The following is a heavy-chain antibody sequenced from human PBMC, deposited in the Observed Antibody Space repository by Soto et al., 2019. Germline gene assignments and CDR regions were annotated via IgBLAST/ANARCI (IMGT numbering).Heavy chain of an antibody. Sequence: GASVKVSCKASGYTFTSYGISWVRQAPGQVLEWMGWISAYNGNTNYAQKLQGRVTMTTDTSTSTAYMELRSLRSDDTAVYYCARDSSLLWFGVSYYGMDVWGQGTTVTISS. CDR1: GYTFTSYG. D-gene: IGHD3-10*01. V-gene: IGHV1-18*01. CDR2: ISAYNGNT. J-gene: IGHJ6*02. CDR3: ARDSSLLWFGVSYYGMDV.